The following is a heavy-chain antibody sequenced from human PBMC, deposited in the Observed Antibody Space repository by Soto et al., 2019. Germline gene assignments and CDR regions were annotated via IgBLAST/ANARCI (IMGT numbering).Heavy chain of an antibody. CDR3: ARDIVVVPAAIWDNWFDP. CDR2: IIPIFGTA. Sequence: QVQLVQSGAEVKKPGSSVKVSCKAYGGTFSSYAISWVRQAPGQGLEWMGGIIPIFGTANYAQKFQGRVTITADESTSTAYMELSSLRSEDTAVYYCARDIVVVPAAIWDNWFDPWGQGTLVTVSS. CDR1: GGTFSSYA. J-gene: IGHJ5*02. V-gene: IGHV1-69*01. D-gene: IGHD2-2*01.